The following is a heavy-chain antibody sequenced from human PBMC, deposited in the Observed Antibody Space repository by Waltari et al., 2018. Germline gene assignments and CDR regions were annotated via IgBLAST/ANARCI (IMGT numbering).Heavy chain of an antibody. J-gene: IGHJ4*02. D-gene: IGHD1-26*01. CDR3: ARGPIVGATFDY. Sequence: QVQLVQSGAEVKKPGSSVRVSCKASGDTFSSYAISWGRQAPGQGPELMGGIIPVLGRKSDAQRVEGRVTVTADESTTTAYMDLTVLRSEDTAMYYCARGPIVGATFDYWGQGTLVTVSS. CDR1: GDTFSSYA. CDR2: IIPVLGRK. V-gene: IGHV1-69*11.